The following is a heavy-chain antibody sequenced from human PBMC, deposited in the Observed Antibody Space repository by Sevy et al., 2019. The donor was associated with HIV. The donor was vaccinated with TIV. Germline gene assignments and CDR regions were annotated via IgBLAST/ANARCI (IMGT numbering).Heavy chain of an antibody. CDR3: AKGFTLVQGVPCMDV. CDR1: GFTFSSYG. D-gene: IGHD3-10*01. V-gene: IGHV3-30*02. CDR2: IHYEGSNK. Sequence: GGSLRLSCAASGFTFSSYGMHWARQAPGKGLEWLAFIHYEGSNKYYADSVKGRFTISRDNSKNTLYLQMNSLRAEDTAVYYCAKGFTLVQGVPCMDVWGQGTTVSVSS. J-gene: IGHJ6*02.